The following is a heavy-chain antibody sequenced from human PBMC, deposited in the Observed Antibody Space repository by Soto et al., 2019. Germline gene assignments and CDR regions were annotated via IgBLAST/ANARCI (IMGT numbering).Heavy chain of an antibody. CDR2: ISGSGDST. Sequence: GSLRLSCAASRFTFSSHAMSWVRQAPGKGLEWVSAISGSGDSTYYADSVKGRFTISRDNSKNTLYLQMNSLRAEDTAVYYCAKEGVQLWSPFDYWGQGTLVTISS. CDR3: AKEGVQLWSPFDY. J-gene: IGHJ4*02. CDR1: RFTFSSHA. V-gene: IGHV3-23*01. D-gene: IGHD5-18*01.